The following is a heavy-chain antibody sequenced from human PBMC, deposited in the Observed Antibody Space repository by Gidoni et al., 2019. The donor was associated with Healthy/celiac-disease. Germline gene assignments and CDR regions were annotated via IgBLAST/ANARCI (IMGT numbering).Heavy chain of an antibody. V-gene: IGHV4-34*01. CDR3: ARVYSSSWYGGYNWFDP. D-gene: IGHD6-13*01. CDR1: GGSFSGYY. CDR2: SNHSGST. J-gene: IGHJ5*02. Sequence: QVQLQQWGAGLLKPSETLSLTCAVYGGSFSGYYWSWIRQPPGKGLEWIGESNHSGSTNYNPSLKSRVTISVDTSKNQCSLKLSSGTAADTAVYYCARVYSSSWYGGYNWFDPWGQGTLVTVSS.